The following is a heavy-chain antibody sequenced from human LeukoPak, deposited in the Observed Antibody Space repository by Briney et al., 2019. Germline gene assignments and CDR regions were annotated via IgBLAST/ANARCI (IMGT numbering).Heavy chain of an antibody. CDR1: GYTFTSYA. J-gene: IGHJ4*02. Sequence: ASVKVSCKASGYTFTSYAMNWVRQAPGQGLEWMGWINTNTGNPTYAQGFTGRFVFSLDTSVSTAYLQISSLKAEDTAVYYCARERPLRFLEWFHPGYFDYWGQGTLVTVSS. CDR2: INTNTGNP. CDR3: ARERPLRFLEWFHPGYFDY. D-gene: IGHD3-3*01. V-gene: IGHV7-4-1*02.